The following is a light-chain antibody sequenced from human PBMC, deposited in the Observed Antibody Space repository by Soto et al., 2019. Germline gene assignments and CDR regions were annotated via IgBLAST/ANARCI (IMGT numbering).Light chain of an antibody. CDR2: WAS. V-gene: IGKV4-1*01. Sequence: DIVMTQSPDSLAVSLGERATMNCKSSQSVLYSSNNKNYLAWYQQKPGQPPKLLIYWASTRESGVPDRFSGSGSGTDFTLTISSLQAEDVAVYYCQQYYSTPVWTFGQGTKVEIK. J-gene: IGKJ1*01. CDR3: QQYYSTPVWT. CDR1: QSVLYSSNNKNY.